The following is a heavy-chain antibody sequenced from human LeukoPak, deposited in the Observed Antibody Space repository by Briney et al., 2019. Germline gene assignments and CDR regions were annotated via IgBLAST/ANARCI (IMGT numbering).Heavy chain of an antibody. CDR2: INPNSGGT. V-gene: IGHV1-2*02. CDR3: ARGDTIFDAGSLDY. Sequence: ASVKVSCKASGYTFTVYYMHWVRQAPGHGLEWMGWINPNSGGTNYAQKFQGRVTMTSDTSINTAYMELSRLRSDDTAVYYCARGDTIFDAGSLDYWGQGTLVTVSS. D-gene: IGHD3-3*01. CDR1: GYTFTVYY. J-gene: IGHJ4*02.